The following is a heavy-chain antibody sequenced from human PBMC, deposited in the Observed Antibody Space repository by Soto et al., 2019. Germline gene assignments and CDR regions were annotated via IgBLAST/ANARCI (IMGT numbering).Heavy chain of an antibody. V-gene: IGHV1-18*01. Sequence: QVQLVQTGAEVKNPGASVKVSCKTSGYNFTNYGIVWVRQAPGQGLEWMGWVSAYNGNTNYAQRLQGRVTMTTDTTTNTAYMELRSLISDDTAVYFCAKASLRRKVLTTHWGQGTLVTVSS. CDR3: AKASLRRKVLTTH. J-gene: IGHJ4*01. CDR2: VSAYNGNT. CDR1: GYNFTNYG.